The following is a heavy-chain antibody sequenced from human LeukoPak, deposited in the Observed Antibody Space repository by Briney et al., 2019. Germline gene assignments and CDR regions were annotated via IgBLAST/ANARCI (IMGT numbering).Heavy chain of an antibody. CDR2: IYYSGST. Sequence: SETLSLTCAVYGGSFSGYYWSWIRQPPGKGLEWIGSIYYSGSTYYNPSLKSRITISVGTSKNQFSLKLSSVTAADTAVYYCARLPYCSGGSCYRRYYFDYWGQGTLVTVSS. J-gene: IGHJ4*02. D-gene: IGHD2-15*01. CDR3: ARLPYCSGGSCYRRYYFDY. CDR1: GGSFSGYY. V-gene: IGHV4-34*01.